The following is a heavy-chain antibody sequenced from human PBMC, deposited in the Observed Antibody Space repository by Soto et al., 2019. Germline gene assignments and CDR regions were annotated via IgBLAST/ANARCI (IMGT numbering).Heavy chain of an antibody. CDR1: GGSFSGYY. CDR2: INHSGST. CDR3: ARGPIVVVPAAKLWDNWFDP. Sequence: PSETLSLTCAVYGGSFSGYYWSWIRQPPGKGLEWIGEINHSGSTNYNPSLKSRVTISVDTSKNQFSLKLSSVTAADTAVYYCARGPIVVVPAAKLWDNWFDPWGQGTLVTVS. D-gene: IGHD2-2*01. V-gene: IGHV4-34*01. J-gene: IGHJ5*02.